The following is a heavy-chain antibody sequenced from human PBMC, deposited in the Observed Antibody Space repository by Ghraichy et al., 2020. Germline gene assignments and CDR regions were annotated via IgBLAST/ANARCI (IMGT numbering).Heavy chain of an antibody. CDR1: GGSISSYY. CDR3: ARDLMITFGGVIVHWWFDP. J-gene: IGHJ5*02. Sequence: SQTLSLTCTVSGGSISSYYWSWIRQPAGKGLEWIGRIYTSGSTNYNPSLKSRVTMSVDTSKNQFSLKLSSVTAADTAVYYCARDLMITFGGVIVHWWFDPWGQGTLVTVSS. CDR2: IYTSGST. V-gene: IGHV4-4*07. D-gene: IGHD3-16*02.